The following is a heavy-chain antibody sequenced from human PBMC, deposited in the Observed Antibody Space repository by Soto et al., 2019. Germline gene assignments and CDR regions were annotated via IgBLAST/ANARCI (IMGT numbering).Heavy chain of an antibody. D-gene: IGHD4-17*01. V-gene: IGHV4-4*07. CDR3: ERDGMTTGDT. CDR2: VFSSVSA. Sequence: SETLSLTCIVSGVSVRSYTWSWVRQPANKGLEWIGRVFSSVSATYNPSLKSRVSITMDTPENRISLKLESVTAADAGVYYCERDGMTTGDTWGPGTAVTVSS. J-gene: IGHJ4*02. CDR1: GVSVRSYT.